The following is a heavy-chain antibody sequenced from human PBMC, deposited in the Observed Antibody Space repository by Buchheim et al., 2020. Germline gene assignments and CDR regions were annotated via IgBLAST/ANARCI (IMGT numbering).Heavy chain of an antibody. Sequence: QLQLQESGPGLVKPSETLSLTCTVSGGSISSSSYYWGWIRQPPGKGLEWIGSIYYSGSTYYNPSLKSRVTISVDTSKNQFSLKLSSVTAADTAVYYCARIGPYEYSSSENWFDPWGQGTL. J-gene: IGHJ5*02. V-gene: IGHV4-39*01. CDR1: GGSISSSSYY. CDR2: IYYSGST. CDR3: ARIGPYEYSSSENWFDP. D-gene: IGHD6-6*01.